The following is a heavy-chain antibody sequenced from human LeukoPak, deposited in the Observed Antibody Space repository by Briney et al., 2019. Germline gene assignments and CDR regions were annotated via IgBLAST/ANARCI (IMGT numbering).Heavy chain of an antibody. V-gene: IGHV3-23*01. D-gene: IGHD3-16*01. CDR1: GFTFSSYA. Sequence: GGSLRLSCAASGFTFSSYAMSRVRQAPGKGLEWVSSISGSDGRTYYADSVKGRFTISGDSSKNTLYLQMNSLRAEDTAVYYCAKDRGVITIGYFQDWGQGTLVTVSS. J-gene: IGHJ1*01. CDR3: AKDRGVITIGYFQD. CDR2: ISGSDGRT.